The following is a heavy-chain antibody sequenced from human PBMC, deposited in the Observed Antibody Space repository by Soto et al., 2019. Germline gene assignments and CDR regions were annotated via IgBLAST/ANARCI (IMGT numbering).Heavy chain of an antibody. CDR1: GCSISSSSYY. Sequence: PSETLSLTCTVSGCSISSSSYYWGWIRQPPGKGLEWIGSIYYSGSTYYNPSLKSRVTISVDTSKNQFSLKLSSVTAADTAVYYCARLSGGMGYYYYMDVWGKGTTVTVSS. V-gene: IGHV4-39*01. CDR3: ARLSGGMGYYYYMDV. CDR2: IYYSGST. D-gene: IGHD1-20*01. J-gene: IGHJ6*03.